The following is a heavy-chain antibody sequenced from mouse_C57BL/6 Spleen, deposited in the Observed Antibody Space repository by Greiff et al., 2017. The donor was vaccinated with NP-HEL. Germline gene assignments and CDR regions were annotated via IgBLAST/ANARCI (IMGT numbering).Heavy chain of an antibody. V-gene: IGHV5-16*02. CDR1: GFTFSDYY. Sequence: EVKVVESEGGLVQPGSSMKLSCTASGFTFSDYYMAWVRQVPEKGLEWVANINYDGSSTYYLDSLKSRFIISRDNAKNILYLQMSSLKSEDTATYYCARRGRVLAMGYWGQGTSVTVAS. J-gene: IGHJ4*01. CDR2: INYDGSST. D-gene: IGHD3-3*01. CDR3: ARRGRVLAMGY.